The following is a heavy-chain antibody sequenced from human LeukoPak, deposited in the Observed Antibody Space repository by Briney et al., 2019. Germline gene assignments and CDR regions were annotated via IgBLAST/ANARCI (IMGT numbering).Heavy chain of an antibody. CDR3: ARGPTISETGFFDY. V-gene: IGHV4-34*01. D-gene: IGHD1-1*01. Sequence: SETLSLTCAVYGGSFSTYYWSWIRQSPGKGLEWIAEINHRGDTNYNPSVKSRVTISVDTSKNQFSLKVSSLTATDTAVYYCARGPTISETGFFDYWGQGTLVTVSS. CDR2: INHRGDT. CDR1: GGSFSTYY. J-gene: IGHJ4*03.